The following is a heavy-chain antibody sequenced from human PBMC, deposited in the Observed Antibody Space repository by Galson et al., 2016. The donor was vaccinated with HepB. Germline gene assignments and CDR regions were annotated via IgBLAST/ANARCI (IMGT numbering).Heavy chain of an antibody. D-gene: IGHD3/OR15-3a*01. Sequence: SLRLSCAVSGLSVSDAWMTWVRQAPGMGLEWVGNIRNKRDGGTADYGAPVKGRFTISRDDSKNTLYLQMSSLKTDDTAVYFCTTWDWGLDCWGQGTLVTVSS. V-gene: IGHV3-15*05. CDR3: TTWDWGLDC. CDR2: IRNKRDGGTA. CDR1: GLSVSDAW. J-gene: IGHJ4*02.